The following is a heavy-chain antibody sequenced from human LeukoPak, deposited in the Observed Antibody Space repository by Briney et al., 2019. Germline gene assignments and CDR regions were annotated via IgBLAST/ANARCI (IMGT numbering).Heavy chain of an antibody. Sequence: PGGSLRLSCAASGFTFSSYEMNWVRQAPGKGLEWVSYISGSGTRIYHADSVKGRFTISRDNAKNSLYLQMNSLRAEDTAVYYCAKNVAGSGWSDYWGQGTLAIVSS. CDR2: ISGSGTRI. D-gene: IGHD6-19*01. V-gene: IGHV3-48*03. J-gene: IGHJ4*02. CDR1: GFTFSSYE. CDR3: AKNVAGSGWSDY.